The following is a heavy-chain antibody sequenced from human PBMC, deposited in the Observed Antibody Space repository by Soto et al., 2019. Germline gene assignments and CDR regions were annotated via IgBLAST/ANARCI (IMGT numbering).Heavy chain of an antibody. CDR1: GFTFSSYA. CDR2: ISGSGGST. V-gene: IGHV3-23*01. Sequence: SCKTSGFTFSSYAMSWVRQAPGKGLEWVSAISGSGGSTYYADSVKGRFTISRDNSKNTLYLQMNSLRAEDTAVYYCAKDQSIAAAGTIDYWGQGTLVTVSS. CDR3: AKDQSIAAAGTIDY. J-gene: IGHJ4*02. D-gene: IGHD6-13*01.